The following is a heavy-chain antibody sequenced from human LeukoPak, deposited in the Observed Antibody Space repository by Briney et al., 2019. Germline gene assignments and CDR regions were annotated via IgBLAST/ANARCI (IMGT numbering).Heavy chain of an antibody. CDR2: ISAYNGNT. D-gene: IGHD3-10*01. V-gene: IGHV1-18*01. J-gene: IGHJ4*02. CDR3: ARDRVRGVNDY. Sequence: GASVKVSCKASGYTFTSYGISWVQQAPGQGLEWMGWISAYNGNTNYAQKLQGRVTMTTDTSTSTAYMELRSLRSDDTAVYCCARDRVRGVNDYWGQGTLVTVSS. CDR1: GYTFTSYG.